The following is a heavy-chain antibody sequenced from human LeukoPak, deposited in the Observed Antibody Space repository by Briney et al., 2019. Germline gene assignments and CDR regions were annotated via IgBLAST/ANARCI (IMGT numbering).Heavy chain of an antibody. D-gene: IGHD2-2*01. J-gene: IGHJ4*02. CDR1: GGSISSYY. CDR2: IYYSGST. V-gene: IGHV4-59*01. CDR3: ARRGSSSCYDY. Sequence: KTSETLSLTCTVSGGSISSYYWSWIRQPPGKGLEWIGYIYYSGSTNYNPSLRSRVTISVDTSKNQFSLKLSSVTAADTAVYYCARRGSSSCYDYWGQGTLVTVSS.